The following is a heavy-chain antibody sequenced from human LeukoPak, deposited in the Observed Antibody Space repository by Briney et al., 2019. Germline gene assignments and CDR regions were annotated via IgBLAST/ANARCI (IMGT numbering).Heavy chain of an antibody. CDR1: GGSLSSSSYY. J-gene: IGHJ4*02. Sequence: PSETLSLTCTVRGGSLSSSSYYWAWIRQPPGRGLEWIGSIFYGGGTYYNPSLKSRVTMSIDTSNNQFSLRLSSVTAADTAVFYCARVYGFWSGYYDLWGQGTLVTVSS. CDR3: ARVYGFWSGYYDL. CDR2: IFYGGGT. V-gene: IGHV4-39*07. D-gene: IGHD3-3*01.